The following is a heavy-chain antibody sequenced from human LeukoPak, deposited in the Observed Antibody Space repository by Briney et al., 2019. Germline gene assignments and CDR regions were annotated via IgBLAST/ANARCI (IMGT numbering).Heavy chain of an antibody. J-gene: IGHJ4*02. CDR3: AKDQLRIVVVPAATLN. D-gene: IGHD2-2*01. CDR2: ISGSGGGT. V-gene: IGHV3-23*01. Sequence: PGGSLRLSCAASGFTFSSYAMSWVRQAPGKGLEWVSAISGSGGGTYYADSVKGRFTISRDNSKNTLYLQMNSLRAEDTAVYYCAKDQLRIVVVPAATLNWGQGTLVTVSS. CDR1: GFTFSSYA.